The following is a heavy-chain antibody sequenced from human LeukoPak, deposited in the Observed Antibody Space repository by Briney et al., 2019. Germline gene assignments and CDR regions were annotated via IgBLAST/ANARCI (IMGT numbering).Heavy chain of an antibody. CDR1: GYSISSGYY. V-gene: IGHV4-38-2*01. D-gene: IGHD6-19*01. CDR3: AMIAVAARLDY. Sequence: SETLSLTCAVSGYSISSGYYWGWIRQPPGKGLEWIGSIYHSGSTYYNPSLKSRVTISVDTSKNQFSLKLNSVTAADTAVYYCAMIAVAARLDYRGEGTMVTVSS. J-gene: IGHJ4*02. CDR2: IYHSGST.